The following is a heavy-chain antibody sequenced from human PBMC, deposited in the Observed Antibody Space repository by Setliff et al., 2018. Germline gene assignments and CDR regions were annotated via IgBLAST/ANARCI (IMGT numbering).Heavy chain of an antibody. J-gene: IGHJ6*03. CDR3: ARMSGFLYMDV. Sequence: PSETLSLTCTVPGGSISSISYYWGWIRQPPGKGLEWIGTVYDSGTTYYNPSLKSRVTISVDTSKNQFSLQLSSVTAADTAVYYCARMSGFLYMDVWGKGTPVTVSS. CDR2: VYDSGTT. CDR1: GGSISSISYY. D-gene: IGHD3-3*01. V-gene: IGHV4-39*07.